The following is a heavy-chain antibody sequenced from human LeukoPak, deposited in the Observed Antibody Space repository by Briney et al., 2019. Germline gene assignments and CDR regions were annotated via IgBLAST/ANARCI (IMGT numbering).Heavy chain of an antibody. D-gene: IGHD3-3*01. J-gene: IGHJ4*02. CDR3: ARGGGLRFLEWLQYYFDY. Sequence: GASVKVSCKASGYTFTGYYMHWVRQAPGQGLEWMGWINPNSGGTNYAQKFQGRVTMTRDTSISTAYMELSRLRSDDTAVYYCARGGGLRFLEWLQYYFDYWGQGTLVTVSS. CDR2: INPNSGGT. CDR1: GYTFTGYY. V-gene: IGHV1-2*02.